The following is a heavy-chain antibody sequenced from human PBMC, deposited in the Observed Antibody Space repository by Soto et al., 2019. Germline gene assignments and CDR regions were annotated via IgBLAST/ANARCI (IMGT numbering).Heavy chain of an antibody. Sequence: EVQLVESGGGLVQPGRSLRLSCAASGFTFDDYAMHWVRQAPGKGLEWVSGISWNSGSIGYADSVKGRFTISRDNAKNSLYLQMNSLRAEDTALYYCAKMPAYSNSRYFDYWGQGTLVTVSS. V-gene: IGHV3-9*01. CDR3: AKMPAYSNSRYFDY. CDR2: ISWNSGSI. D-gene: IGHD4-4*01. CDR1: GFTFDDYA. J-gene: IGHJ4*02.